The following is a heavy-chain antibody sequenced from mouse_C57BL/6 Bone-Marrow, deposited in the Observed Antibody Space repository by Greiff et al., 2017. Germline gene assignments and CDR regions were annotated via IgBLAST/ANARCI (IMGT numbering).Heavy chain of an antibody. V-gene: IGHV1-39*01. J-gene: IGHJ2*01. CDR2: INPNYGTT. CDR3: ASSPYDCGSTLFDY. D-gene: IGHD1-1*01. CDR1: GYSFTDYN. Sequence: LQESGPELVKPGASVKISCKASGYSFTDYNMNWVKQSNGKSLEWIGVINPNYGTTSYNQKFKGKATLTVDKSSSTAYMQLNSLTSEDSAVYYCASSPYDCGSTLFDYGGQGTTLTVTS.